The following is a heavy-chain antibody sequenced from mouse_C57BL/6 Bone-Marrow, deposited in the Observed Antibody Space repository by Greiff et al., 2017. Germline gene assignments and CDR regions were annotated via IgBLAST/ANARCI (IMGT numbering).Heavy chain of an antibody. CDR3: ARQGIYYDYDEYAMDY. Sequence: QVQLKQPGAELVKPGASVKLSCKASGYTFTSYWMQWVKQRPGQGLEWIGEIDPSDSNTNYNQKFKGKATLTVDTSSSTAYMQLSSLTSEDSAVYYCARQGIYYDYDEYAMDYWGQGTSVTVSS. V-gene: IGHV1-50*01. J-gene: IGHJ4*01. CDR2: IDPSDSNT. CDR1: GYTFTSYW. D-gene: IGHD2-4*01.